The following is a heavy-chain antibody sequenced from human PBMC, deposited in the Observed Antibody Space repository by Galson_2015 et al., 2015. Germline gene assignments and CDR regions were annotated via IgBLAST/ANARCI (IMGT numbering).Heavy chain of an antibody. Sequence: SLRLSCAASGVTLSDYYMSWIRQAPGKGLEWVSHISSDSAYRRYGDSVKGRFTISRENGNNSLYLQMNGLRVEDTAVYYCALGIPLGPYGMDVWGQGTTVSVSS. CDR2: ISSDSAYR. J-gene: IGHJ6*02. CDR3: ALGIPLGPYGMDV. V-gene: IGHV3-11*06. D-gene: IGHD3-16*01. CDR1: GVTLSDYY.